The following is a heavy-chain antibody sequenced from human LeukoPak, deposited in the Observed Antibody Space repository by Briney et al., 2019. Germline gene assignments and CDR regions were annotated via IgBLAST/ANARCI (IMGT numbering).Heavy chain of an antibody. D-gene: IGHD2-2*01. V-gene: IGHV4-61*02. CDR1: GGSISSGSYY. Sequence: PSETLPLTCTVSGGSISSGSYYWSWIRRPAGKGLEWIGRIYTSGSTNYNPSLKSRVTISVDTSKNQFSLKLSSVTAADTAVYYCARDRFEIVVVPAAVTDLRYYYYMDVWGKGTTVTVSS. CDR2: IYTSGST. CDR3: ARDRFEIVVVPAAVTDLRYYYYMDV. J-gene: IGHJ6*03.